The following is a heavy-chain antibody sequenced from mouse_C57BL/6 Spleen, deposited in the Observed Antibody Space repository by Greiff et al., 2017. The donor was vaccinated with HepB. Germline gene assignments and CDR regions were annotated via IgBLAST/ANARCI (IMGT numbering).Heavy chain of an antibody. D-gene: IGHD2-5*01. J-gene: IGHJ4*01. Sequence: VQLQQPGAELVMPGASVKLSCKASGYTFTSYWMHWVKQRPGQGLEWIGEIDPSDSYTNYNQKFKGKSTLTVDKSSSTAYMQLSSLTSEDSAVYYCAREPYSNYTGYYAMDYWGQGTSVTVSS. CDR3: AREPYSNYTGYYAMDY. CDR2: IDPSDSYT. V-gene: IGHV1-69*01. CDR1: GYTFTSYW.